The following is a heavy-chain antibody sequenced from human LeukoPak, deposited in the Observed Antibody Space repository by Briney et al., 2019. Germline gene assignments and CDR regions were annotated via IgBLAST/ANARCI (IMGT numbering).Heavy chain of an antibody. J-gene: IGHJ4*02. V-gene: IGHV1-46*01. Sequence: ASVKVSCKASGSTHTRNNLYWVRQAPGQGLDWMGLINPSGASTGYAQSFQGRVTMTRDMSTSTVYMELSSLTSEDTAVYYCARDVHGSGSYHYFDYWGQGTLVTVSS. D-gene: IGHD3-10*01. CDR3: ARDVHGSGSYHYFDY. CDR1: GSTHTRNN. CDR2: INPSGAST.